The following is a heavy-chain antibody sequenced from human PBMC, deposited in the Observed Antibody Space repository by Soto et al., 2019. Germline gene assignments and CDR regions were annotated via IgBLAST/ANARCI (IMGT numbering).Heavy chain of an antibody. J-gene: IGHJ4*02. CDR3: ARTDCSGGSCYPYNFWPFDY. CDR2: IIPIFGTA. D-gene: IGHD2-15*01. V-gene: IGHV1-69*13. CDR1: GGTFSSYA. Sequence: EASVKVSCKASGGTFSSYAISWVRQAPGQGLEWMGGIIPIFGTANYAQKFQGRVTITADESTSTAYMELSSLRSEDTAVYYCARTDCSGGSCYPYNFWPFDYWGQGTLVTVSS.